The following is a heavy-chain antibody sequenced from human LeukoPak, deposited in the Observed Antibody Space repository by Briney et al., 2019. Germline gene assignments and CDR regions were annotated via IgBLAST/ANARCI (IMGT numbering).Heavy chain of an antibody. CDR1: GGSISTNDYF. J-gene: IGHJ4*02. CDR3: ARAPLTTATSDYFDL. V-gene: IGHV4-30-4*01. CDR2: IHYSGIT. D-gene: IGHD4-17*01. Sequence: KPSETLSLTCTVSGGSISTNDYFWSWIRQSPEKGLEWIGYIHYSGITKSNPSLESRLTLSVDTSKNQLSLRLTSVTAADTAVYYCARAPLTTATSDYFDLWGLRTLVTVS.